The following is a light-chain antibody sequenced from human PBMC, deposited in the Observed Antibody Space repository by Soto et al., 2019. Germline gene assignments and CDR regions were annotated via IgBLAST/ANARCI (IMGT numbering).Light chain of an antibody. CDR2: GAS. J-gene: IGKJ1*01. CDR1: QSVGSIY. V-gene: IGKV3-20*01. Sequence: DIVLTQSPGTLSLSPGERATLSCRASQSVGSIYLAWYQQKPGQAPRLLIHGASNRASGIPDRFSGSGSGTDFTLTISRLEPEDFAVYYCQQYGRSPRTFGQGTKVEIK. CDR3: QQYGRSPRT.